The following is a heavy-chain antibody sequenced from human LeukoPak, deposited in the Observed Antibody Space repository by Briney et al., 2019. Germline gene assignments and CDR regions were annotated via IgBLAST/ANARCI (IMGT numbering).Heavy chain of an antibody. CDR3: ASRLGNPWLATRRGPRFDP. D-gene: IGHD5-12*01. CDR1: GFTFSSYA. V-gene: IGHV3-30-3*01. Sequence: GGSLRLSCAASGFTFSSYAMHWVRQAPGKGLEWVAVISYDGSNKYYADSVKGRFTISRDNSKNTLYLQMNSLRAEDTAVYYCASRLGNPWLATRRGPRFDPWGQGTLVTVS. CDR2: ISYDGSNK. J-gene: IGHJ5*02.